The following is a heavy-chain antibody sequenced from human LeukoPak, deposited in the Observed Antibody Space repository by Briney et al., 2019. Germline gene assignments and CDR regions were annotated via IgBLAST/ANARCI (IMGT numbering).Heavy chain of an antibody. J-gene: IGHJ4*02. CDR3: ARGRGIAVLDFDY. CDR1: GYTFTSYY. CDR2: INPSGGST. V-gene: IGHV1-46*01. D-gene: IGHD6-19*01. Sequence: ASVKVSCKASGYTFTSYYMHWVRQAPGQGLEWMGIINPSGGSTSYAQKFQGRVTMTRDTSISTAYMELSRLRSDDTAVYYCARGRGIAVLDFDYWGQGTLVTVSS.